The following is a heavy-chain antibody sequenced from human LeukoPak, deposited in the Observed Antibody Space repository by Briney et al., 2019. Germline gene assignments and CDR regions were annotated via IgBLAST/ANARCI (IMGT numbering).Heavy chain of an antibody. V-gene: IGHV3-33*01. J-gene: IGHJ4*02. CDR1: GHTLTELS. CDR2: IWYDGSNK. D-gene: IGHD1-26*01. CDR3: ARDPGGSYYFDY. Sequence: SCKVSGHTLTELSMHWVRQAPGKGLEWVAVIWYDGSNKYYADSVKGRFTISRDNSKNTLYLQMNSLRAEDTAVYYCARDPGGSYYFDYWGQGTLVTVSS.